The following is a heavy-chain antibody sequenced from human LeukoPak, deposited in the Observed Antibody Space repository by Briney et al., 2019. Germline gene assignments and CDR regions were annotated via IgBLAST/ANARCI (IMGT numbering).Heavy chain of an antibody. CDR1: GGSFSGYY. CDR3: ASNSFDYYGSGSYSVDY. D-gene: IGHD3-10*01. V-gene: IGHV4-34*01. J-gene: IGHJ4*02. CDR2: INHSGST. Sequence: SETLSLTCAVYGGSFSGYYWSWIRQPPGKGLEWIGEINHSGSTNYNPSLKSRVTISVDTSKNQFSLKLSSVTAADTAVYYCASNSFDYYGSGSYSVDYWGQGSLVTVSS.